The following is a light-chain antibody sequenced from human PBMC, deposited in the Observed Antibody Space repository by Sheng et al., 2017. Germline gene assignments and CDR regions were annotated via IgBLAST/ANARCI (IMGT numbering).Light chain of an antibody. CDR1: QGIITY. J-gene: IGKJ2*01. CDR3: QQYDTYPYT. Sequence: DIQMTQSPSSLSASVGDRVTITCRASQGIITYLAWYQQKPGKVPKLLIHAASTLQSGVPSRFSGSGSGTDFTLTISSLQPEDVATYYCQQYDTYPYTFGQGTKLEIK. CDR2: AAS. V-gene: IGKV1-27*01.